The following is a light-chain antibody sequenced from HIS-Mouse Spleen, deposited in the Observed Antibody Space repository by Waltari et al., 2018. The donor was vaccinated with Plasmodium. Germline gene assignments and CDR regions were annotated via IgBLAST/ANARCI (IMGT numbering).Light chain of an antibody. Sequence: EIVLTQSPGTLSLSPGERATLSCRASQSVRSSYLAWYQQNPGQAPRLLIYGVSSRATGIPDRFSGSGSGTDFTLTISRLEPEDFAVYYCQQYGSSPLTFGGGTKVEIK. V-gene: IGKV3-20*01. CDR2: GVS. CDR1: QSVRSSY. J-gene: IGKJ4*01. CDR3: QQYGSSPLT.